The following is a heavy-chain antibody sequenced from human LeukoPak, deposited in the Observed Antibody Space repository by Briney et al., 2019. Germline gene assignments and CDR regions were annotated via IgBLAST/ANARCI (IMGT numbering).Heavy chain of an antibody. D-gene: IGHD3-22*01. CDR3: ARRSGITMIVVLISDAFDI. Sequence: SETLSLTCTVSGGSISSSSYYWGWIRQPPGKGLEWIGSIYHSGSTYYNPSLKGRVTISVDTSKNQFSLKLSSVTAADTAVYYCARRSGITMIVVLISDAFDIWGQGTMVTVSS. V-gene: IGHV4-39*01. J-gene: IGHJ3*02. CDR1: GGSISSSSYY. CDR2: IYHSGST.